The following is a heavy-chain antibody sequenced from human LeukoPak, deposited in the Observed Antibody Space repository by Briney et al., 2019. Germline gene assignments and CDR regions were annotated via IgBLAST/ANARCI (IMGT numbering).Heavy chain of an antibody. J-gene: IGHJ3*02. D-gene: IGHD3-3*01. V-gene: IGHV3-21*01. CDR1: GFTFSSYS. CDR2: ISSRSRDV. CDR3: ARTYDFGRGPPGDAFDN. Sequence: GGSLRLSCAASGFTFSSYSMNWVRQAPGKGLEWVSSISSRSRDVYYADSVKGRFTISRDNAQESVFLQMNSLRADDTAVYYCARTYDFGRGPPGDAFDNWGPGTLVTVSS.